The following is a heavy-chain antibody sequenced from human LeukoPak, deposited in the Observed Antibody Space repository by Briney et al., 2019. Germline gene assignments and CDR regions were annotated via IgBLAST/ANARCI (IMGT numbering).Heavy chain of an antibody. Sequence: ASVKVSCKASGYTFTSNYIHWVRQATGQGLEWMGWMNPNSGNTGYAQKFQGRVTMTRNTSISTAYMELSSLRSEDTAVYYCARGGIAARRSLDWFDPWGQGTLVTVSS. V-gene: IGHV1-8*02. CDR1: GYTFTSNY. J-gene: IGHJ5*02. D-gene: IGHD6-6*01. CDR2: MNPNSGNT. CDR3: ARGGIAARRSLDWFDP.